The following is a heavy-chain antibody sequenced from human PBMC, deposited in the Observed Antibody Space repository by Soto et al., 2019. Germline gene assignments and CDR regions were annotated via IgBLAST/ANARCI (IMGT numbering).Heavy chain of an antibody. J-gene: IGHJ5*02. CDR3: AKGGSAALIAPSGRDNWFDP. Sequence: EVQLVESGGGLVQPGRSLRLSCAAPGFAFDDYVMHWVRQPPGRGLEWVSGITWNGGTIRYVDSVKGRFTISRDNAENSLYLQMNSLRPEDTVVYYCAKGGSAALIAPSGRDNWFDPWGQGTQVTVSS. CDR1: GFAFDDYV. V-gene: IGHV3-9*01. CDR2: ITWNGGTI. D-gene: IGHD6-13*01.